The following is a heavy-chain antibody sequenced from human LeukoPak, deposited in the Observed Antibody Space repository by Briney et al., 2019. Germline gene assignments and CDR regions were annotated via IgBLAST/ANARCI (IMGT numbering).Heavy chain of an antibody. J-gene: IGHJ5*02. V-gene: IGHV4-39*07. CDR3: ASERSSSGGHNWFDP. CDR1: GGYIITSGHY. D-gene: IGHD4-23*01. Sequence: SETLSLTCTVSGGYIITSGHYWGWIRQPRGKGLEWIGSVYYTGVTSTNPFFRSRMSISVDTSKNQFSLNLTSVTAADAAVYYCASERSSSGGHNWFDPWGQGTLVTVSS. CDR2: VYYTGVT.